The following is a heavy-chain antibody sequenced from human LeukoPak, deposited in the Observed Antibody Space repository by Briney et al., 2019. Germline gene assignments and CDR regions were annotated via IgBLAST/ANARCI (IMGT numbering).Heavy chain of an antibody. D-gene: IGHD1-26*01. V-gene: IGHV3-7*03. J-gene: IGHJ4*02. CDR2: IKQDGSEK. Sequence: AGGSLRLSCAASGFTFSSYAMSWVRRAPGKGLEWVASIKQDGSEKYYVDSVKGRFTISRDNAKNSVYLQMNSLTAEDTAVYYCARDKDSGGATGSIFDYWGQGALVTVSS. CDR3: ARDKDSGGATGSIFDY. CDR1: GFTFSSYA.